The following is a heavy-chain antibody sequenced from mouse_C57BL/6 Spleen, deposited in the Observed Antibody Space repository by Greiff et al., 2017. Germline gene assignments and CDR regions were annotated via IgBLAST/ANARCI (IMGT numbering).Heavy chain of an antibody. Sequence: EVMLVESEGGLVQPGSSMKLSCTASGFTFSDYYMAWVRQVPEKGLEWVANINYDGSSTYYLDSLKSRFIISRDNAKNILYLQMSSLKSEDTATYYCARGGEGYDDFDVWGTGTTVTVSS. CDR1: GFTFSDYY. J-gene: IGHJ1*03. D-gene: IGHD2-2*01. CDR3: ARGGEGYDDFDV. CDR2: INYDGSST. V-gene: IGHV5-16*01.